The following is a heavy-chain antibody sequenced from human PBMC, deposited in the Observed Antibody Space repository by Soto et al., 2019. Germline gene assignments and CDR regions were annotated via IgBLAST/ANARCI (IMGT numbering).Heavy chain of an antibody. V-gene: IGHV3-33*01. Sequence: QVQLVESGGGVVQPGRSLRLSCVASGFTFSGYGMHWVRQAPGKGLEWVAVVWYAGSNNYYIDSVKGRFTISRDNPKNTLYLQMYSLRAEDTAVYYCTRDGRAFCSGVQSDHKSDAFDFWGQGTMVTVS. CDR1: GFTFSGYG. D-gene: IGHD2-15*01. J-gene: IGHJ3*01. CDR2: VWYAGSNN. CDR3: TRDGRAFCSGVQSDHKSDAFDF.